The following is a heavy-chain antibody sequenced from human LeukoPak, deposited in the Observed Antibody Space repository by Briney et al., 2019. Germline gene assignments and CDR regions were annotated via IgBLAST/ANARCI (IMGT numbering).Heavy chain of an antibody. D-gene: IGHD1-26*01. CDR1: GFTFSSYA. Sequence: GGSLRLSCAASGFTFSSYAMSWVRQAPGKGLEWVSALSGSGSSTYYADSVKGRSTISRDNSKSTLYLQMNSLRAEDTAVYYCAKIGSYSVLGAYYFDSWGQGTLVTVSS. CDR2: LSGSGSST. CDR3: AKIGSYSVLGAYYFDS. V-gene: IGHV3-23*01. J-gene: IGHJ4*02.